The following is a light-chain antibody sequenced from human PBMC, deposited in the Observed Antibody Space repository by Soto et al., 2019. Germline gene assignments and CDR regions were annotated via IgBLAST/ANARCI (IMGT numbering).Light chain of an antibody. J-gene: IGLJ1*01. CDR1: SSNIGAGYD. CDR3: QSYDSSLSGLYV. Sequence: QSALTQPRSVSGAPGQRVTISCTGSSSNIGAGYDVHWYQQLPGTAPKLLIYGNSNRPSGVPDRFSGSKSGTSASLAITGLQAEDEADYYCQSYDSSLSGLYVFGTGTKVTVL. CDR2: GNS. V-gene: IGLV1-40*01.